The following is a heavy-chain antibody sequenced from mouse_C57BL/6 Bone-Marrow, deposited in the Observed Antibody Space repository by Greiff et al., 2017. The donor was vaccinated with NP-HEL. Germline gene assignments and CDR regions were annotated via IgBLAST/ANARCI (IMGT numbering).Heavy chain of an antibody. Sequence: EVHLVESGPGLVKPSQSLSLTCSVTGYSITSGYYWNWIRQFPGNKLEWMGYISYDGSNNYNPSLKNRISITRDTSKNQFFLKLNSVTTEDTATYYCASVITTVVARAMDYWGQGTSVTVSS. CDR1: GYSITSGYY. J-gene: IGHJ4*01. CDR3: ASVITTVVARAMDY. V-gene: IGHV3-6*01. CDR2: ISYDGSN. D-gene: IGHD1-1*01.